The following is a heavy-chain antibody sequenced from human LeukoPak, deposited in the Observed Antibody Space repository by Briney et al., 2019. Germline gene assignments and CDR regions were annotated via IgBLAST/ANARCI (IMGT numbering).Heavy chain of an antibody. V-gene: IGHV1-8*03. J-gene: IGHJ4*02. CDR1: GYTFTSYD. D-gene: IGHD2-21*01. CDR3: ARGKAPPSCGGDCFTLDY. CDR2: MNPNSGNT. Sequence: ASVKVSCKASGYTFTSYDINWVRQATGQGLEWMGWMNPNSGNTGYAQKFQGRVTITRNTSISTAYMELSSLRSEDTAVYYCARGKAPPSCGGDCFTLDYWGQGTLVTVSS.